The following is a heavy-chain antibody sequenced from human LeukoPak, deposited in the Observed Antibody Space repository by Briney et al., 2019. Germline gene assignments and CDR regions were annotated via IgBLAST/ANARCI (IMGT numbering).Heavy chain of an antibody. CDR2: ISWNSGSI. CDR1: GFTFDDYA. Sequence: GGSLRLSCAASGFTFDDYAMHWVRQAPGKGLEWVSGISWNSGSIGYADSVKGRFTISRDNAENSLYLQMNSLRAEDTALYYCAKDSSSSLGALDAFDIWGQGTMVTVSS. J-gene: IGHJ3*02. V-gene: IGHV3-9*01. D-gene: IGHD2-2*01. CDR3: AKDSSSSLGALDAFDI.